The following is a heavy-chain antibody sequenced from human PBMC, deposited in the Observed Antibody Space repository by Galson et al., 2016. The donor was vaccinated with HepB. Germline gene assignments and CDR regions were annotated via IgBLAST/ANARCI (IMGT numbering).Heavy chain of an antibody. D-gene: IGHD2-2*01. CDR3: ARGCYCISTRCYHPIDY. CDR2: INAGTGNT. Sequence: SVKVSCKASGYTFTSYAMHWVRQAPGQSLEWMAWINAGTGNTKYSQRLQGRVTITRDTSASTTYMELSSLGSEDPAVYYCARGCYCISTRCYHPIDYWGQGTLVTVSS. CDR1: GYTFTSYA. V-gene: IGHV1-3*01. J-gene: IGHJ4*02.